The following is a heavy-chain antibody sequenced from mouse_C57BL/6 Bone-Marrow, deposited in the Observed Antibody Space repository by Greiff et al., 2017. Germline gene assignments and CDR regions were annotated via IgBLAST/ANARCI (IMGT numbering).Heavy chain of an antibody. D-gene: IGHD3-3*01. CDR1: GYTFTSYW. V-gene: IGHV1-50*01. Sequence: QVQLQQSGAELVKPGASVKLSCKASGYTFTSYWMQWVKQRPGQGLEWIGEIDPSDSYTNYNQKFKGKATLTVDTSSSTAYMQLSSLTSEDSAVYYCARAEGPDWGQGTSVTVSS. CDR2: IDPSDSYT. J-gene: IGHJ4*01. CDR3: ARAEGPD.